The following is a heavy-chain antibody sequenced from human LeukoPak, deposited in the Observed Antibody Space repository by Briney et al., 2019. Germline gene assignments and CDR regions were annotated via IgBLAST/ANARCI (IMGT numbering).Heavy chain of an antibody. CDR3: ARDTGHFLIGIAASGVDY. Sequence: ASVKVSCKASGYTFTSYGISWLRQAPGQGLEWMGWISAYNGNTNYAQKLQGRVTMTTDTSTSTAYMELRSLRSDDTAVYYCARDTGHFLIGIAASGVDYWGQGTLVTVSS. CDR1: GYTFTSYG. D-gene: IGHD6-13*01. CDR2: ISAYNGNT. J-gene: IGHJ4*02. V-gene: IGHV1-18*01.